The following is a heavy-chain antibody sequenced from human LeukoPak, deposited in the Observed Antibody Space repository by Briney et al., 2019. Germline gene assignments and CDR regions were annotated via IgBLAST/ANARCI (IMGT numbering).Heavy chain of an antibody. CDR2: ISGSGGST. V-gene: IGHV3-23*01. CDR3: ARDTPGPYGGNIGHFDY. J-gene: IGHJ4*02. CDR1: GFTFSSYA. D-gene: IGHD4-23*01. Sequence: GGSLRLSCAASGFTFSSYAMSWVRQAPGKGLEWVSAISGSGGSTYYADSVKGRFTISRDNSKNTLYLQMNSLRAEDTAVYYCARDTPGPYGGNIGHFDYWGQGTLVTVSS.